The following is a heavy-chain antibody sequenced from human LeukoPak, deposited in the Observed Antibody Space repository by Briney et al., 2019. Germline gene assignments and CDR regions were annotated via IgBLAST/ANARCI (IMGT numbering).Heavy chain of an antibody. V-gene: IGHV3-23*01. CDR3: AKAPRSYCSGGSCHSRY. CDR1: GFTFSSYA. Sequence: GGSLRLSCAASGFTFSSYAMSWVRQAPGKGLEWVSAISGSGGSTYYADSVKGRFTISRDNSKNTLYLQMNSLRAEDTAVYYCAKAPRSYCSGGSCHSRYWGQGTLVTVSS. D-gene: IGHD2-15*01. J-gene: IGHJ4*02. CDR2: ISGSGGST.